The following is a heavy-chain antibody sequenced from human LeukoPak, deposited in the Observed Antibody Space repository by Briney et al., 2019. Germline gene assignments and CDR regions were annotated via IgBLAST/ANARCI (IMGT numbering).Heavy chain of an antibody. J-gene: IGHJ5*02. CDR2: IYYSGST. V-gene: IGHV4-34*01. D-gene: IGHD3-10*01. CDR3: ARRRDYYGSGSYYNVFNWFDP. CDR1: GGSFSGYY. Sequence: SETLSLTCAVYGGSFSGYYWSWIRQPPGKGLEWIGSIYYSGSTYYNPSLKSRVTISVDTSKNQFSLKLSSVTAADTAVYYCARRRDYYGSGSYYNVFNWFDPWGQGTLVTVSS.